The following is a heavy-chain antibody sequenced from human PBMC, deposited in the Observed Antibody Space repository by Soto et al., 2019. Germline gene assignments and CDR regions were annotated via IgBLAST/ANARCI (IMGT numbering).Heavy chain of an antibody. V-gene: IGHV4-39*01. Sequence: SETLSLTCAVSGASISTNHHNWAWVRQPPGKGLEWMGNIHYRGDTYFNPSLGSRLSMSVDTSKNQFSLKLTSVTAADTAVYYCARLPTGYPNWFDPWGQGTLVTVSS. J-gene: IGHJ5*02. CDR3: ARLPTGYPNWFDP. D-gene: IGHD3-9*01. CDR1: GASISTNHHN. CDR2: IHYRGDT.